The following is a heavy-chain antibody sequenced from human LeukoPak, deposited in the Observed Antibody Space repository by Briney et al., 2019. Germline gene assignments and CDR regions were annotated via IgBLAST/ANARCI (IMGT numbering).Heavy chain of an antibody. CDR2: IYTSGST. CDR3: ARGATMEWYYYGMDV. CDR1: GGFISSGSYY. D-gene: IGHD3-3*01. J-gene: IGHJ6*02. V-gene: IGHV4-61*02. Sequence: SETLSLTCTVSGGFISSGSYYWSWIRQPAGKGLEWIGRIYTSGSTNYNPSLKSRVTISVDTSKNQFSLKLSSVTAADTAVYYCARGATMEWYYYGMDVWGQGTTVTVSS.